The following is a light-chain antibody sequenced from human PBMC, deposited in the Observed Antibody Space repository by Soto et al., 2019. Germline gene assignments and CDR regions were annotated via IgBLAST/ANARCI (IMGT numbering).Light chain of an antibody. Sequence: EIVLTQSPGTLSLSPGERATLSCRASQSVAGNYLGWYQQKPGQAPRLLIYGASSRASGIPDRFSGSGSGTDFTLTISRLEAEDFAVYYCQQYGSSPPWTFGQGTKVEIK. CDR1: QSVAGNY. CDR3: QQYGSSPPWT. V-gene: IGKV3-20*01. CDR2: GAS. J-gene: IGKJ1*01.